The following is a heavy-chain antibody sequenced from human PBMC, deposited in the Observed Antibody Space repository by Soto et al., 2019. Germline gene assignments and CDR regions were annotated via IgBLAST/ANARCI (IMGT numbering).Heavy chain of an antibody. CDR1: GGTFSSYA. J-gene: IGHJ6*02. CDR3: ARGHSTDCSNGVCSFFYNHEMDV. CDR2: IIPIFGTA. Sequence: ASVKVSCKASGGTFSSYAISWVRQAPGQGLEWMGGIIPIFGTANYAQKFQGRVTITADESTSTAYMELTRLRSDDTAVYFCARGHSTDCSNGVCSFFYNHEMDVWGQGTTVTVSS. D-gene: IGHD2-8*01. V-gene: IGHV1-69*13.